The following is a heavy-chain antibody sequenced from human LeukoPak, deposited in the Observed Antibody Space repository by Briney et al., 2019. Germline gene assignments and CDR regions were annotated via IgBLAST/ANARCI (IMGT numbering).Heavy chain of an antibody. CDR2: IRYDGSNK. D-gene: IGHD7-27*01. Sequence: GGSLRLSCAASGFTFSSYGMHWVRQAPGKGLEWVAFIRYDGSNKYYADSVKGRFTISRDNSKNTLYLQMNSLRAEDTAVYYCAKGDLETGDWVAPRMMGYWGQGPLVPVSS. V-gene: IGHV3-30*02. CDR1: GFTFSSYG. J-gene: IGHJ4*02. CDR3: AKGDLETGDWVAPRMMGY.